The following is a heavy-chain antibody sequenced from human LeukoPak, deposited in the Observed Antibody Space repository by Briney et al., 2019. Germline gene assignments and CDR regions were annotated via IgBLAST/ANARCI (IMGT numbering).Heavy chain of an antibody. CDR3: ARGISFNPYYYDSSGYYFDY. D-gene: IGHD3-22*01. CDR1: GGSISSYY. Sequence: SETLSLTCTVSGGSISSYYWSWIRQPAGKGLEWIGRIYTSGSTNYNPSLKSRVTMSVDTSKNQFSLKLSSVTAADTAVYYCARGISFNPYYYDSSGYYFDYWGQGTLVTVSS. CDR2: IYTSGST. J-gene: IGHJ4*02. V-gene: IGHV4-4*07.